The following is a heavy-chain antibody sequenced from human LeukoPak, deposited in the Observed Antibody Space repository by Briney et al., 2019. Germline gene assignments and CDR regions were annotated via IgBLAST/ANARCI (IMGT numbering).Heavy chain of an antibody. CDR2: INHSGST. Sequence: SETLSLTCAVYGGSFSGYYWSWIRQPPGKGLEWIGEINHSGSTNYNPSPKSRVTISVDTSKNQFSLKLSSVTAADTAVYYCARKTTVTPRYYYYYYMDVWGKGTTVTVSS. J-gene: IGHJ6*03. CDR1: GGSFSGYY. V-gene: IGHV4-34*01. D-gene: IGHD4-11*01. CDR3: ARKTTVTPRYYYYYYMDV.